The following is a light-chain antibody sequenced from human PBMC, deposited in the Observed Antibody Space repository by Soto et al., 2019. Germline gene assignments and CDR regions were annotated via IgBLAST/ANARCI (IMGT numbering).Light chain of an antibody. CDR2: DAS. V-gene: IGKV3-11*01. J-gene: IGKJ4*01. CDR1: QSVNIY. CDR3: QQRSNWRVT. Sequence: EIVLTQSPATLSLPPGERATLSCRASQSVNIYLAWYQQKPGQAPRLLIYDASNRATGIPARFSGSGSGTDFTLTISSLEPEDIAVYYCQQRSNWRVTFGGGTKVDIK.